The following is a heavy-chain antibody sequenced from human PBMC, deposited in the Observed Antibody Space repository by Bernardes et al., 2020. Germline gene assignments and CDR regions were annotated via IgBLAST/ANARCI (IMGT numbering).Heavy chain of an antibody. CDR1: GFTFRSSG. Sequence: VGSLRLSCAASGFTFRSSGMHWVRQAPGKGLAWVAVLSYDGSNQYYADSVKGRFTISRDNSKNTLYLQMNSLRAEDTAVYYCAKDRTLGWADAFDIWGQGTMVTVSS. CDR3: AKDRTLGWADAFDI. J-gene: IGHJ3*02. D-gene: IGHD3-16*01. CDR2: LSYDGSNQ. V-gene: IGHV3-30*18.